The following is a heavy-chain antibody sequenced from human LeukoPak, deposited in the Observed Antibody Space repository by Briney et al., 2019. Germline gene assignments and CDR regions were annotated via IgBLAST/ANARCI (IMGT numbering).Heavy chain of an antibody. Sequence: SETLSLTCTVSGGSISSSSYYWSWIRRPPGKGLEWIGYIYTSGSTNYNPSLKSRVTISVDTSKNQFSLKLSSVTAADTAVYYCARLYSPYYYYYYMDVWGKGTTVTVSS. CDR1: GGSISSSSYY. J-gene: IGHJ6*03. V-gene: IGHV4-61*05. CDR3: ARLYSPYYYYYYMDV. D-gene: IGHD4-11*01. CDR2: IYTSGST.